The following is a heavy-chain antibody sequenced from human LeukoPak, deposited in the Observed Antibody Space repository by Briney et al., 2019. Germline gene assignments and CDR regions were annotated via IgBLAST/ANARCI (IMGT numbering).Heavy chain of an antibody. D-gene: IGHD1-26*01. V-gene: IGHV3-48*03. CDR1: GFTFSSYE. CDR3: ARGVGAHEFDY. CDR2: ISSSGSTI. Sequence: GGSLRLSCAASGFTFSSYEMNWVRQAPGKGLEWVSYISSSGSTIYYADSVKGRFTISRDNAKNSLYLQMNSLRAEATAVYYCARGVGAHEFDYWGQGTLVTVSS. J-gene: IGHJ4*02.